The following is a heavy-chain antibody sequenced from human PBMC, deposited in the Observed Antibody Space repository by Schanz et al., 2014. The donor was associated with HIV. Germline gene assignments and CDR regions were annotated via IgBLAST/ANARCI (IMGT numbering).Heavy chain of an antibody. D-gene: IGHD6-19*01. V-gene: IGHV3-30*03. Sequence: QVQLVESGGGVVQPGRSLRLSCAASGFTFNTKGMHWVRQAPGKGLEWVAVISYDGSNKYYADSVKGRFTISRDNSKNTLYLQMNSLRAEDTAVYYCARSPDWAGTDAFDIWGQGTMVTVSS. J-gene: IGHJ3*02. CDR2: ISYDGSNK. CDR3: ARSPDWAGTDAFDI. CDR1: GFTFNTKG.